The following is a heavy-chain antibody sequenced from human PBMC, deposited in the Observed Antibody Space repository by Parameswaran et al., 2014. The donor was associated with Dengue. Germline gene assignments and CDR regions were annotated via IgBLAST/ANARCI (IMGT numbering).Heavy chain of an antibody. Sequence: WIRQPPGKGLEWIAFLSYSGTTKYSPSLKSRVSLSVGTSNSQFSLKLSSVTAADTALYFCARVDTAMILGFDCWGQGTLVTVSS. D-gene: IGHD5-18*01. CDR3: ARVDTAMILGFDC. CDR2: LSYSGTT. J-gene: IGHJ4*02. V-gene: IGHV4-59*01.